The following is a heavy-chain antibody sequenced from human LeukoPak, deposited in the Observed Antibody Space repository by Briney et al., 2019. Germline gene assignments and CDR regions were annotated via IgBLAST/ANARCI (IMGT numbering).Heavy chain of an antibody. Sequence: SETLSLTCTVSGGSISRGDYYWSWIRQPPGKGLEWIGYIYYSGSTYYNPSLKSRVTISVDTSKNQFSLKLSSVTAADTAVYYCARDLSWNYGMDVWGQGTTVTVSS. V-gene: IGHV4-30-4*01. CDR1: GGSISRGDYY. D-gene: IGHD1-1*01. CDR2: IYYSGST. J-gene: IGHJ6*01. CDR3: ARDLSWNYGMDV.